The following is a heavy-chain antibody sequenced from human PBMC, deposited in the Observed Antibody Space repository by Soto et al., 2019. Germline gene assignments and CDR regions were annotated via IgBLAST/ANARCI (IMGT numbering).Heavy chain of an antibody. CDR1: GFTFTRYS. Sequence: LRLSCAASGFTFTRYSMNWVRQAPGKGLEWVSSISSTTNYIYYGDSMKGRFAISRDNAKNSLYLEMNSLRAEDTAVYYCARESEDLTSNFDYWGQGTLVTVSS. CDR2: ISSTTNYI. J-gene: IGHJ4*02. V-gene: IGHV3-21*06. CDR3: ARESEDLTSNFDY.